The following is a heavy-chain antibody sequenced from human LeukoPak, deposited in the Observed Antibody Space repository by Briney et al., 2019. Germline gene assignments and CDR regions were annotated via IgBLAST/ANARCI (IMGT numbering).Heavy chain of an antibody. CDR2: ISYDGSNK. V-gene: IGHV3-30*18. Sequence: PGGSLRLSCAASGFTFSSYGMHWVRQAPGKGLEWVAVISYDGSNKYYADSVKGRFTVSRDNSKNTLYLQMNSLRAEDTAVYYCAKGRKGGNYYYYYGMDVWGQGTTVTVSS. CDR1: GFTFSSYG. CDR3: AKGRKGGNYYYYYGMDV. J-gene: IGHJ6*02. D-gene: IGHD4-23*01.